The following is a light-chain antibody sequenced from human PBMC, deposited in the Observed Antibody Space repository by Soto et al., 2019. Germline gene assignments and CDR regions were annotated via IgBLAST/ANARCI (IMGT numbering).Light chain of an antibody. V-gene: IGLV1-51*01. CDR1: ISNVGNNY. Sequence: QSVLTQPPSVSAAPGQRVTISCSGSISNVGNNYVFWYQQLPGTAPKLLIYDNDKRPSGTPDRFSGSKSGTSATLGITGLQTGDEADYYCGTWDSSLSAGVFGGGTQLTVL. CDR2: DND. CDR3: GTWDSSLSAGV. J-gene: IGLJ3*02.